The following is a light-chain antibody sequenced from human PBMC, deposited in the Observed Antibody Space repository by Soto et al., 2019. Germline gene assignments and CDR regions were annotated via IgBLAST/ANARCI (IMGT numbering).Light chain of an antibody. Sequence: VLTQSPATLSLSPGERATLSCRASQTVSSYLAWYQQKPGQAPRLLIYYGSNRATGIPARFSGSGSGTDYTLTISNLEPEDFAVYYCQHRSTWPILTLGGGTKVEI. V-gene: IGKV3-11*01. CDR1: QTVSSY. CDR3: QHRSTWPILT. J-gene: IGKJ4*01. CDR2: YGS.